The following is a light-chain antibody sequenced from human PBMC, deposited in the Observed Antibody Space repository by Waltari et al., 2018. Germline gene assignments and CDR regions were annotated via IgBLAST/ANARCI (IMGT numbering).Light chain of an antibody. CDR1: SSDVGGYNY. J-gene: IGLJ2*01. V-gene: IGLV2-14*01. CDR3: SSYTSSSTLNVV. CDR2: DVS. Sequence: QSALTQPASVSGSPGQSITISCTGTSSDVGGYNYVSWYQQHPGKAPKLMTYDVSNRPSWVSNRFSGSKSGNTASLTISGLQAEDEADYYCSSYTSSSTLNVVFGGGTKLTVL.